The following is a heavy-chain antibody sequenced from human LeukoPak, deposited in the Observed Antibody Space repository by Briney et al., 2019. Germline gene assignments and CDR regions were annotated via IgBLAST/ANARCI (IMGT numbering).Heavy chain of an antibody. CDR1: ESPSVAYP. V-gene: IGHV3-30*04. Sequence: PGGSLRLSWAAPESPSVAYPRPWVPQAPAKGLEWGPVLSYDGSNKYYADSVKGRFTISRDNSKNTLYLQMNSLRAEDTAVYYCARGGHYYDSSGYYVYWGQGTLVTVSS. D-gene: IGHD3-22*01. CDR3: ARGGHYYDSSGYYVY. J-gene: IGHJ4*02. CDR2: LSYDGSNK.